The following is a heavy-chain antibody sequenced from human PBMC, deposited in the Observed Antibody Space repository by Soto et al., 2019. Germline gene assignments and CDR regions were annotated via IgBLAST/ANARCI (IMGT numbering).Heavy chain of an antibody. J-gene: IGHJ3*02. CDR3: ATKAHYSSAWGDVFDI. CDR2: ISYHGLDK. D-gene: IGHD6-25*01. Sequence: QVQLVESGGGVVQPGTSLRLSCAASGFAFSSYTMHWVRQAPGKGLEWAAVISYHGLDKYYADSVKGRFTISRDNSKNTLYLHMSSLRDDDTALYYCATKAHYSSAWGDVFDIWGQGTMVT. V-gene: IGHV3-30*14. CDR1: GFAFSSYT.